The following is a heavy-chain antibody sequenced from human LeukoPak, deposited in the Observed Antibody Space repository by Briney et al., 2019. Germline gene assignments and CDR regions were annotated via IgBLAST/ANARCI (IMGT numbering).Heavy chain of an antibody. V-gene: IGHV3-30-3*01. Sequence: GGSLRLSCAASGFTFSNYAIHWVRQAPGKGLEWAALISKDGTNKYYPDSVKGRFTISRDNSKNTLYLQMNSLRAEDTAVYYCAILGYSSSVFDCWGQETLVTVSS. J-gene: IGHJ4*02. D-gene: IGHD6-13*01. CDR1: GFTFSNYA. CDR2: ISKDGTNK. CDR3: AILGYSSSVFDC.